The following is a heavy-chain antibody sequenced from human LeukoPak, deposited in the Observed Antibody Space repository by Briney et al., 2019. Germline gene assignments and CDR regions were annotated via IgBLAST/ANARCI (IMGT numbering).Heavy chain of an antibody. CDR3: AGDYIWGRLF. CDR2: ITSDGSTT. D-gene: IGHD3-16*01. V-gene: IGHV3-74*01. Sequence: PGGSLRLSCVGSGFSLSDYWMHWVRQTPGKGLMWVSRITSDGSTTWYADSVKGRFTVSRDNAKNTLFPEMNSLRDEDTAVYYCAGDYIWGRLFWGQGTLVTVSS. J-gene: IGHJ4*01. CDR1: GFSLSDYW.